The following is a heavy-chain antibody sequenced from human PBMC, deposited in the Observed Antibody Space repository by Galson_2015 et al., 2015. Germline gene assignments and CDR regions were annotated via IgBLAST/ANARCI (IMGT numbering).Heavy chain of an antibody. Sequence: SLRLSCAVSGFTVSSKYMTWVRQAPGKGLEWVSVIYTGGSTYYPDSVKGRFSTSRDNSKNTLYLQMNSLRAEDTAVYYCARGPLSEKGNAFDIWGQGTMVTVSS. CDR2: IYTGGST. J-gene: IGHJ3*02. CDR3: ARGPLSEKGNAFDI. CDR1: GFTVSSKY. V-gene: IGHV3-53*01. D-gene: IGHD6-13*01.